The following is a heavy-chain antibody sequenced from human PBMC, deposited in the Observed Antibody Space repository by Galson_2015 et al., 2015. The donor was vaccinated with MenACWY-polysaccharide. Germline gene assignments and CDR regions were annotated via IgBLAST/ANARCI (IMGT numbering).Heavy chain of an antibody. V-gene: IGHV3-9*01. J-gene: IGHJ4*02. CDR2: VNWNGDSI. CDR3: VKADSGSYYVSGYFDY. D-gene: IGHD1-26*01. Sequence: SLRLSCAASGFTFDDFAMHWVRHPPGKGLEWVSGVNWNGDSIAYAGSVKGRFTISRDNAKNSLYLQMNSLRAEDTALYYCVKADSGSYYVSGYFDYWGQGTLVTVSS. CDR1: GFTFDDFA.